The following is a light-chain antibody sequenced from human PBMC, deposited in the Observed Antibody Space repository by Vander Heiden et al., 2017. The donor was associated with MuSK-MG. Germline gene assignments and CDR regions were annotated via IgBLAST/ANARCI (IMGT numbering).Light chain of an antibody. CDR1: NIGSKN. CDR3: QVWDSSSDHPYVV. Sequence: SYVLTQPPSVSVAPGKTARITCGGNNIGSKNVHWYQQKPGPAPVLVIYYDSDRPSGIPERFSCSNSGNTATLTISRVEAGDEADYYCQVWDSSSDHPYVVFGGGTKLTVL. J-gene: IGLJ2*01. V-gene: IGLV3-21*04. CDR2: YDS.